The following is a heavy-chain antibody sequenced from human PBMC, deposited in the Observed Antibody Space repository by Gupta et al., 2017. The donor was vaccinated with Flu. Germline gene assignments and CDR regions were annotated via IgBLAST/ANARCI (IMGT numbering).Heavy chain of an antibody. Sequence: EVQLVESGGGLVQPGGSLRLSCAASGFTFSSYWMHWVRQAPGKGLVWVSRINSDGSSTSYADSVKGRFTISRDNAKNTLYLQMNSLRAEDTAVYYCARSMITFGGVIVQPFDYWGQGTLVTVSS. J-gene: IGHJ4*02. CDR1: GFTFSSYW. CDR2: INSDGSST. D-gene: IGHD3-16*02. CDR3: ARSMITFGGVIVQPFDY. V-gene: IGHV3-74*01.